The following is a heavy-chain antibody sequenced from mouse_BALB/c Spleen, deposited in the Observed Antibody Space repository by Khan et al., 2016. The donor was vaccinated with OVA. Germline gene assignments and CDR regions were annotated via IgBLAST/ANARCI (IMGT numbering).Heavy chain of an antibody. CDR3: ARYDYDYTGAFAY. CDR2: ISYSGST. D-gene: IGHD2-4*01. J-gene: IGHJ3*01. CDR1: GDSITSGY. V-gene: IGHV3-8*02. Sequence: EVQLVESGPSLVKPSQTLSLTCSVTGDSITSGYWNWIRKFPGNKLEYMGYISYSGSTYYNPSLKSRISITRDTSKNQYYLQLNSVTTEDTATYXCARYDYDYTGAFAYWGQGTLVTVSA.